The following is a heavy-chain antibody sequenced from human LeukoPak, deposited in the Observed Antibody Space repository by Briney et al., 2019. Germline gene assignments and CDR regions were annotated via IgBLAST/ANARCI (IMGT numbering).Heavy chain of an antibody. J-gene: IGHJ4*02. CDR2: ISSNGGST. D-gene: IGHD2-15*01. V-gene: IGHV3-64*01. Sequence: PGGSLRLSCAASGFTFSSYAMHWVRQAPGKGLEYVSAISSNGGSTYYANSVKGRFTISRDNSKNTLYLQMGSLRAEDMAVYYCARAGCSGGSCEYYFDYWGQGTLVTVSS. CDR1: GFTFSSYA. CDR3: ARAGCSGGSCEYYFDY.